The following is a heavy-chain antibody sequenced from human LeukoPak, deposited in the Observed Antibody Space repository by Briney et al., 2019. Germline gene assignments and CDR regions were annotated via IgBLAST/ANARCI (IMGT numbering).Heavy chain of an antibody. J-gene: IGHJ5*02. Sequence: GASLKISCQGFGSRFTSYWIGWGRPMPGKGMGGMGVIYPGDSRIRYNPSFQGQVTISVDKSISTAYLQWVSLKASDTAMYYCACRDLTSTWSFPWGQGTLVTVSS. D-gene: IGHD6-13*01. CDR1: GSRFTSYW. CDR2: IYPGDSRI. CDR3: ACRDLTSTWSFP. V-gene: IGHV5-51*01.